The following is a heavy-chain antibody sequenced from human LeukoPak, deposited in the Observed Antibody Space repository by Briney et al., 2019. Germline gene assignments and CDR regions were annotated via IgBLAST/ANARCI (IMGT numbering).Heavy chain of an antibody. CDR3: TRGRFLEWLLLLDY. D-gene: IGHD3-3*01. CDR2: IRSKAYGGTT. CDR1: GFTFGDYA. J-gene: IGHJ4*02. Sequence: PGGSLRLSCTASGFTFGDYAMSWVRQAPGKGLEWVGFIRSKAYGGTTEYAASVKGRFTISRDDSKSIAYLQMNSLKTEDTAVYYCTRGRFLEWLLLLDYWGQGTLVTVSS. V-gene: IGHV3-49*04.